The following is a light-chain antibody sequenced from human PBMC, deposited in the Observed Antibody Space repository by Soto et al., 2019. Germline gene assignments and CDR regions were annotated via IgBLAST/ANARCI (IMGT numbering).Light chain of an antibody. V-gene: IGLV2-14*01. CDR2: EVS. J-gene: IGLJ2*01. CDR3: SSYTSSRTLV. Sequence: QSALTQPSSVSGSPGQSITISCTGTSSDVGGYNYVSWYQPHPGKAPKLMIYEVSNRPSGVSNRFSGSKSGNTASLTISGLQAEDEADYYCSSYTSSRTLVFGGGTKVTVL. CDR1: SSDVGGYNY.